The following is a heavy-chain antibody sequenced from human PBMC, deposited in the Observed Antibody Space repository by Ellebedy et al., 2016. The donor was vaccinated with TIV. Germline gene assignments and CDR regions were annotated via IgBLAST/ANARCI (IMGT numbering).Heavy chain of an antibody. V-gene: IGHV3-13*05. CDR1: GFTFSDYD. D-gene: IGHD1-26*01. J-gene: IGHJ3*02. Sequence: GESLKISCAASGFTFSDYDMHWVRQLTGKGLEWVSAIDSDGGPYYARSVKGRFTISREDAKSSLYLQLNSLRVGDTALYYCARRSLDSVSYSGPFDIWGQGTMVTVSS. CDR2: IDSDGGP. CDR3: ARRSLDSVSYSGPFDI.